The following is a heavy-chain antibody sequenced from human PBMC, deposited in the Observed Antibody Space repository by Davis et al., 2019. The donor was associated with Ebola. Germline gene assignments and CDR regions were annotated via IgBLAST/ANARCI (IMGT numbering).Heavy chain of an antibody. CDR1: GDSVSGNNGA. D-gene: IGHD3-16*01. CDR2: TYYYRSKWYN. Sequence: HSQTLSLTCAISGDSVSGNNGAWNWIRQSPSRGLEWLGRTYYYRSKWYNDYAVSVKSRITINPDTSKNQLSLQLNSVTPEDTAVYYCVRGWGRSGLDVWGQGTTVTVSS. V-gene: IGHV6-1*01. J-gene: IGHJ6*02. CDR3: VRGWGRSGLDV.